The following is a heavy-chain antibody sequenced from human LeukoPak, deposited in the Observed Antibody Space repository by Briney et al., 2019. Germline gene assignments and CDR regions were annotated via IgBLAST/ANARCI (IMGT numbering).Heavy chain of an antibody. Sequence: GGSLRLSCAASGFTVSSNHMSWVRQAPGKGLEWVSVIYSGGSTYYADSVKGRFTISRDNSKNTLYLQMNSLRTEDTAVYYCARVIVTGYYDAFDIWGQGTMVTVSS. V-gene: IGHV3-53*01. J-gene: IGHJ3*02. CDR1: GFTVSSNH. D-gene: IGHD3-9*01. CDR3: ARVIVTGYYDAFDI. CDR2: IYSGGST.